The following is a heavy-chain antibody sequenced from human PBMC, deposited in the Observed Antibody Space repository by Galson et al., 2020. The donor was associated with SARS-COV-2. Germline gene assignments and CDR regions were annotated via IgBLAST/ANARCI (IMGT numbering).Heavy chain of an antibody. J-gene: IGHJ6*02. Sequence: GGSLRLSCAASRFTFSSYSMNWVRQAPGKGLEWVSSISSSSSYIYYADSVKGRFTISRDNAKNSLYLQMNSLRAEDTAVYYCASPMGPDYYYYYYGMDVWGQGTTVTVSS. CDR2: ISSSSSYI. CDR3: ASPMGPDYYYYYYGMDV. V-gene: IGHV3-21*01. D-gene: IGHD3-10*01. CDR1: RFTFSSYS.